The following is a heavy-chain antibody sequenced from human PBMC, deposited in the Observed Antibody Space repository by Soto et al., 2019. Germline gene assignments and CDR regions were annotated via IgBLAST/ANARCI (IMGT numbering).Heavy chain of an antibody. CDR3: ARAAWVVPGAISTGLDP. CDR1: GFTFSTYG. D-gene: IGHD2-2*02. Sequence: QVQLVESGGGVVQPGRSLRLSCAASGFTFSTYGIHWVRQAPGKGLEWVAVIWYDGSQQYYLDSVKGRFTISRDNSRNTVSLPMTSLRVEATAVYYCARAAWVVPGAISTGLDPWGHGILVTVAS. J-gene: IGHJ5*02. V-gene: IGHV3-33*01. CDR2: IWYDGSQQ.